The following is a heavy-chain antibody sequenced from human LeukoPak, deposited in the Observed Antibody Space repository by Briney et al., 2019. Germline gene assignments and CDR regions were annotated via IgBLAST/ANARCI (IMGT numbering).Heavy chain of an antibody. CDR3: ARIPYGSGSYYDY. CDR1: GGTFSSYA. J-gene: IGHJ4*02. Sequence: GSSVKVSCKASGGTFSSYAISWVRQAPGQGLEWMGGIIPIFGTANYAQKFQGRVTITTDESTSTAYMELSSLRAEDTAVYYCARIPYGSGSYYDYWGQGTLVSVSS. CDR2: IIPIFGTA. D-gene: IGHD3-10*01. V-gene: IGHV1-69*05.